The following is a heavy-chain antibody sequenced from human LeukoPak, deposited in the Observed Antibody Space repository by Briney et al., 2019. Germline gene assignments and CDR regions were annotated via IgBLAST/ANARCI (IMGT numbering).Heavy chain of an antibody. D-gene: IGHD2-2*02. V-gene: IGHV3-21*04. CDR1: GFTFSSYS. CDR3: AKDLYPHGRAEYFQH. CDR2: ISSSSSYI. J-gene: IGHJ1*01. Sequence: TGGSLRLSCAASGFTFSSYSMNWVRQAPGKGLEWVSSISSSSSYIYYADSVKGRFTISRDNSKNTLFLHMNTLRADDMAVYYCAKDLYPHGRAEYFQHWGQGTLVTVSS.